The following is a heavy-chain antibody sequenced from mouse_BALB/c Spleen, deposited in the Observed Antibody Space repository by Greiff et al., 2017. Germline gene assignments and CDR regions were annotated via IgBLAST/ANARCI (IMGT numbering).Heavy chain of an antibody. CDR3: ARWLLWPYAMDY. CDR1: GDSITSGY. D-gene: IGHD2-1*01. Sequence: EVNLVESGPSLVKPSQTLSLTCSVTGDSITSGYWNWIRKFPGNKLEYMGYISYSGSTYYNPSLKSRISITRDTSKNQYYLQLNSVTTEDTATYYCARWLLWPYAMDYWGQGTSVTVSS. V-gene: IGHV3-8*02. J-gene: IGHJ4*01. CDR2: ISYSGST.